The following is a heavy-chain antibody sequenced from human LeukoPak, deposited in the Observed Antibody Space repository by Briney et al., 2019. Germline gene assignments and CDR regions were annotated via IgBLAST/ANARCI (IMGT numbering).Heavy chain of an antibody. CDR3: ARDDGYYDSRDYYNLFDY. J-gene: IGHJ4*02. CDR1: GFTFSSYA. Sequence: GRSLRLSCTASGFTFSSYAMHWVRQAPGKGLEWVATTSYDGRNKYYADSVKGRLTISRDNSKNTLYLQMNSLRPEDTAVYYCARDDGYYDSRDYYNLFDYWGQGTLVTVSS. CDR2: TSYDGRNK. D-gene: IGHD3-22*01. V-gene: IGHV3-30*04.